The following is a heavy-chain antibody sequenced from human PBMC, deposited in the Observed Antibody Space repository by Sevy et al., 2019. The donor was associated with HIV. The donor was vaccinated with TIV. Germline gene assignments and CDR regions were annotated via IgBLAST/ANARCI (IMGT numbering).Heavy chain of an antibody. CDR2: IKQDGSEK. CDR1: GFTFSSYW. V-gene: IGHV3-7*03. CDR3: ARAETHIVVVPAAKSPLYYYYYMDV. D-gene: IGHD2-2*01. Sequence: GGSLRLSCAASGFTFSSYWMSWVRQAPGKGLEWVANIKQDGSEKYYVDSVKGRFTISRDNAKNSLYLQMNSLRAEDTAVYYWARAETHIVVVPAAKSPLYYYYYMDVWGKGTTVTVSS. J-gene: IGHJ6*03.